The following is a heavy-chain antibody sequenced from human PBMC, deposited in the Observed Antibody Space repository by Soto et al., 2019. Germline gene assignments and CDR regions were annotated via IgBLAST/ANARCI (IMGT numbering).Heavy chain of an antibody. CDR2: INSDGSMR. V-gene: IGHV3-74*01. D-gene: IGHD3-22*01. CDR3: ARDGEYYYDSSGSYGMDV. J-gene: IGHJ6*02. Sequence: GESLRLSCAAAGFTFSSCWMHWGRQAPGKGLVWVSRINSDGSMRSYADSVTGRCTISGDNATNTLYLQMKRLRAEATAVYYCARDGEYYYDSSGSYGMDVWGQGTTVTGSS. CDR1: GFTFSSCW.